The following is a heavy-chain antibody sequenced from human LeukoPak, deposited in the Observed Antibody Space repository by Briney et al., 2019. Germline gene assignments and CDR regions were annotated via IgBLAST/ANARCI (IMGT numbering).Heavy chain of an antibody. CDR1: GFTFSDYY. D-gene: IGHD4-17*01. J-gene: IGHJ3*02. Sequence: GGSLRLSCAASGFTFSDYYMSWIRQAPGKGLEWVSYISSSGSTIYYADSVKGRFTISRDNSKNTLYLQMNSLRAEDTAVYYCARGPTTVNDAFDIWGQGTMVTVSS. CDR2: ISSSGSTI. V-gene: IGHV3-11*01. CDR3: ARGPTTVNDAFDI.